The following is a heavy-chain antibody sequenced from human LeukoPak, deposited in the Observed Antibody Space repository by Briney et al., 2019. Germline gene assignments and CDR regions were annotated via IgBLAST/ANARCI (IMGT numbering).Heavy chain of an antibody. CDR3: AKQSNPGGSFPPFDC. J-gene: IGHJ4*02. CDR1: GFNFANYW. Sequence: GESLKISCKGSGFNFANYWIARVRQMPGKGLEWRVVIYPGDSDTRYSPSFQGQVTISADKSISTAYLQWGGLKASDTAMYYCAKQSNPGGSFPPFDCWGQGTLVTVSS. D-gene: IGHD3-10*01. CDR2: IYPGDSDT. V-gene: IGHV5-51*01.